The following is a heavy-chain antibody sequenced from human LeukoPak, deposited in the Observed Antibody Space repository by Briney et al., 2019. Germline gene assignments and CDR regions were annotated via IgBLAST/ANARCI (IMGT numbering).Heavy chain of an antibody. CDR1: GYTFTDYY. D-gene: IGHD2-2*01. J-gene: IGHJ4*02. Sequence: ASVKVSCKASGYTFTDYYMHWVRQAPGQGFGWMGWINPNDGDTNYAQKFQGRVTMTRDTSISTAHMEVSRLRSDDTAVYYCARANFLYCSSTTCLFGYWGQGTLVTVSS. CDR2: INPNDGDT. V-gene: IGHV1-2*02. CDR3: ARANFLYCSSTTCLFGY.